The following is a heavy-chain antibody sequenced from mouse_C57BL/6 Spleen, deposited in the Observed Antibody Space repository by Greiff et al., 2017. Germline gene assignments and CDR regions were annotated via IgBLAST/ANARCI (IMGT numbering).Heavy chain of an antibody. V-gene: IGHV1-82*01. Sequence: VQLQQSGPELVKPGASVKISCKASGYAFRSSWMNWVKQRPGKGLEWIGRIYPGDGDTNYNGKFKGKATLTADKSSSTAYMQLSSLTSEDSAVYFCARGGVLYFDYWGQGTTLTVSS. CDR3: ARGGVLYFDY. J-gene: IGHJ2*01. CDR2: IYPGDGDT. CDR1: GYAFRSSW.